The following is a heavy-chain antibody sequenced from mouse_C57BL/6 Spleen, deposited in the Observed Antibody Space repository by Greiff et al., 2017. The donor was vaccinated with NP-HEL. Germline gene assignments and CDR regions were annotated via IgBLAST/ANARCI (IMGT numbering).Heavy chain of an antibody. J-gene: IGHJ2*01. D-gene: IGHD3-2*02. CDR3: AREGRDSSGYVGFDY. CDR2: ISSGGSYT. CDR1: GFTFSSYG. Sequence: DVMLVESGGDLVKPGGSLKLSCAASGFTFSSYGMSWVRQTPDKRLEWVATISSGGSYTYYPDSVKGRFTISRDNAKNTLYLQMSSLKSEDTAMYYCAREGRDSSGYVGFDYWGQGTTLTVSS. V-gene: IGHV5-6*02.